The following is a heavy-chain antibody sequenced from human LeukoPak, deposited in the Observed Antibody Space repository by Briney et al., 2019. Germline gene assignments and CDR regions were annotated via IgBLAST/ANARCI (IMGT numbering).Heavy chain of an antibody. CDR2: IYYSGTT. CDR3: ARGTVQMGMGERFFDF. V-gene: IGHV4-59*01. CDR1: GGSINTYY. D-gene: IGHD3-16*01. J-gene: IGHJ4*02. Sequence: SETLSLTCSVSGGSINTYYWTWIRLSPGKGLDWIGYIYYSGTTNYNPSLKSRVSMSVDTSRNQFSLRPSSVTAADTAIYYCARGTVQMGMGERFFDFWGQGTLVTVSS.